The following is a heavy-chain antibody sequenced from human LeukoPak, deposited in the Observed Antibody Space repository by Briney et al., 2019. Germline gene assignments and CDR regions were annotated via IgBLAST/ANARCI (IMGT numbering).Heavy chain of an antibody. D-gene: IGHD3-22*01. CDR2: ISGSSSPV. Sequence: GGSLRLSCAASGFTFSSYSMNWVRQAPGKGLEWVSYISGSSSPVYYTDSVKGRFTISRDNAKNSLYLQMNSLRAEDAAVYYCARDLSGYEARGFYFDYWGQGTLVIVSS. V-gene: IGHV3-48*04. CDR3: ARDLSGYEARGFYFDY. J-gene: IGHJ4*02. CDR1: GFTFSSYS.